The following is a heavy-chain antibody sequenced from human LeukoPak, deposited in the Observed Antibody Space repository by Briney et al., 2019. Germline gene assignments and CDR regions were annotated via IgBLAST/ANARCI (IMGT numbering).Heavy chain of an antibody. CDR3: ARERGYSYGRSYYYYYYMDV. Sequence: GGSLRLSCAASGFTFSSYAMHWVRQAPGKGLEWVAVISYDGSNKYYADSVKGRFTISRDNSKNTLYLQMNSLRAEDTAVYYCARERGYSYGRSYYYYYYMDVWGKGTTVTVSS. J-gene: IGHJ6*03. CDR1: GFTFSSYA. CDR2: ISYDGSNK. D-gene: IGHD5-18*01. V-gene: IGHV3-30*04.